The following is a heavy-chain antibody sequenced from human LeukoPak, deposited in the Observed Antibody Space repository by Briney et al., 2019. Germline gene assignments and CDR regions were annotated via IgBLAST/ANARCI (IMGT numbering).Heavy chain of an antibody. D-gene: IGHD3-22*01. CDR2: INPNSGGT. Sequence: ASVNCSCKASGYTFTGYYMHWVRQAPGQGLEWMGWINPNSGGTNYAQKFQGRVTMTRDTSISTAYMELSRLRSDDTAVYYCARDLVYYDSSGYPDYWGQGTLVTVSS. CDR3: ARDLVYYDSSGYPDY. CDR1: GYTFTGYY. V-gene: IGHV1-2*02. J-gene: IGHJ4*02.